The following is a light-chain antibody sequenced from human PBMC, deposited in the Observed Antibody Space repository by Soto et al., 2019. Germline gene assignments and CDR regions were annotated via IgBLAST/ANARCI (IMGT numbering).Light chain of an antibody. CDR3: CSYAGGGSYV. CDR2: EGS. CDR1: SSDVGSYNL. Sequence: ALTQPASVSGSPGQSITISCTGSSSDVGSYNLVSWYQQHPGKAPKLMIYEGSKRPSGVSNRFSGSKSGNTASLTISGLQAEDEADYYCCSYAGGGSYVFGPGTKVTVL. V-gene: IGLV2-23*01. J-gene: IGLJ1*01.